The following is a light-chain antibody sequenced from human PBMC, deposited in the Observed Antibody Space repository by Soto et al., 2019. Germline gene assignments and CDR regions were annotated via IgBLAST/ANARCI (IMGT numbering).Light chain of an antibody. CDR3: CSYAGGGSYV. CDR2: EGS. CDR1: SSDVGSYNL. Sequence: ALTQPASVSGSPGQSITISCTGSSSDVGSYNLVSWYQQHPGKAPKLMIYEGSKRPSGVSNRFSGSKSGNTASLTISGLQAEDEADYYCCSYAGGGSYVFGPGTKVTVL. V-gene: IGLV2-23*01. J-gene: IGLJ1*01.